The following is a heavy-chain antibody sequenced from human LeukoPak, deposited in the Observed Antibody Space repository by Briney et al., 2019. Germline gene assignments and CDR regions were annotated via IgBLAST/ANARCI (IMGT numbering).Heavy chain of an antibody. CDR3: ARAFSGSYDS. Sequence: SGTLPLTCSVSGGSISGNYWSWIRQPAGKGLEWIGRIHTSGSTNYNPSLKSRVTMSVDTSKNQFSLKLSSVTVADTAVYYCARAFSGSYDSWGQGTLVTVSS. CDR1: GGSISGNY. J-gene: IGHJ5*01. V-gene: IGHV4-4*07. D-gene: IGHD3-10*01. CDR2: IHTSGST.